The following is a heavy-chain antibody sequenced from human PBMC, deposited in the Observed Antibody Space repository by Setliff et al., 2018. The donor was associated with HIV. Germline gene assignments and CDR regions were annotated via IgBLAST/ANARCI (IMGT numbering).Heavy chain of an antibody. D-gene: IGHD3-3*01. CDR2: IHTTGTT. Sequence: SETLSLTCTVSGGSISSGSYYWSWIRQPAGEGLEWIGQIHTTGTTNCNPSLKSRVTLSVDTSKNQLSLKLSSVTAADTAVYYCARQMTIPGVAVTPVDYWGQGALVTVSS. CDR1: GGSISSGSYY. J-gene: IGHJ4*02. CDR3: ARQMTIPGVAVTPVDY. V-gene: IGHV4-61*09.